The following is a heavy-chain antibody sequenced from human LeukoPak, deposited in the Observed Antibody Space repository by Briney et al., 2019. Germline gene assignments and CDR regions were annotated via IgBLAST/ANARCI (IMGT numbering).Heavy chain of an antibody. D-gene: IGHD1-1*01. Sequence: PSETLSLTCAVSGYPISSGYYWGWIRQPPGKGLEWIATIYHNWGIYFNPSLKSRVTISLDTSKNQFSLKLTSVTAADTAMYYCARNVTAGYFDYWGQGILVTVS. CDR2: IYHNWGI. CDR3: ARNVTAGYFDY. J-gene: IGHJ4*02. CDR1: GYPISSGYY. V-gene: IGHV4-38-2*01.